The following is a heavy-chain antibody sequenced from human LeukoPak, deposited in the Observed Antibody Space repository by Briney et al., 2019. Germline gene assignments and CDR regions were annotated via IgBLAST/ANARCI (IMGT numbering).Heavy chain of an antibody. CDR2: IIPIFGTA. Sequence: GASVKVSCKASGGTFSSYAISWVRQAPGQGLEWMGGIIPIFGTANYAQKFQGRVTITADESTSTAYMELSSLRSEDTAVYYCARDRVIVATRLRNYYMDVWGKGTTVTISS. V-gene: IGHV1-69*13. CDR1: GGTFSSYA. D-gene: IGHD5-12*01. J-gene: IGHJ6*03. CDR3: ARDRVIVATRLRNYYMDV.